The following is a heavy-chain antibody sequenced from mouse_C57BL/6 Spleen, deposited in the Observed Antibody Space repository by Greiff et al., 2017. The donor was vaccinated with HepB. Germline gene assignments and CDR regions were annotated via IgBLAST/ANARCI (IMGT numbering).Heavy chain of an antibody. CDR3: ARDGGYAMDY. CDR2: INYDGSST. CDR1: GFTFSDYY. J-gene: IGHJ4*01. V-gene: IGHV5-16*01. Sequence: EVKLVESEGGLVQPGSSMKLSCTASGFTFSDYYMAWVRQVPEKGLEWVANINYDGSSTYYLDSLKSRFIISRDNAKNILYLHMSSLKSEDTATYYCARDGGYAMDYWGQGTSVTVSS.